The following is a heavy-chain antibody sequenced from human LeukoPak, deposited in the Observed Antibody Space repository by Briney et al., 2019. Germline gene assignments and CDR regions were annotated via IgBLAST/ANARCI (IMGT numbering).Heavy chain of an antibody. CDR2: IYYSGST. Sequence: PSETLSLTCTVPGGSISSYYWGWIRQPPGKGLEWIGYIYYSGSTNYNPSLKSRVTISVDTSKNQFSLKLSSVTAADTAVYYCASSHYYDSSGLDYWGQGTLVTVSS. CDR3: ASSHYYDSSGLDY. CDR1: GGSISSYY. J-gene: IGHJ4*02. V-gene: IGHV4-59*08. D-gene: IGHD3-22*01.